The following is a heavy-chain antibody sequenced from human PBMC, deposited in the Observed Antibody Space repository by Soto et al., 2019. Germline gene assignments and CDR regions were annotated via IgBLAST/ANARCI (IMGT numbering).Heavy chain of an antibody. CDR1: GFFFSSYT. V-gene: IGHV3-23*01. CDR3: AKARDQQWVRLPFDY. J-gene: IGHJ4*02. CDR2: FSATSENT. Sequence: EMQLLESGGGLVQPGGSLRLSCVGSGFFFSSYTMTWVRQAPGKGLEWVSSFSATSENTYYADSVRGRFTISRDNSKNTLFLQMNSLIAEDTAMYYCAKARDQQWVRLPFDYWGQGILVIVSS. D-gene: IGHD6-19*01.